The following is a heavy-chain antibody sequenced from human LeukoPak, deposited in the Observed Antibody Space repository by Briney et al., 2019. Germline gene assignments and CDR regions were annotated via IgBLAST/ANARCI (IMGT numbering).Heavy chain of an antibody. D-gene: IGHD3-22*01. J-gene: IGHJ5*02. V-gene: IGHV4-34*01. CDR2: INHSGST. CDR3: ARARRYYYDSSPNWFDP. Sequence: SETLSLTCAVYGGSFSGYYWSWIRQPPGKWLEWIGEINHSGSTNYNPSLKSRVTISVDTSKNQFSLKLSSVTAADTAVYYCARARRYYYDSSPNWFDPWGQGTLVTVSS. CDR1: GGSFSGYY.